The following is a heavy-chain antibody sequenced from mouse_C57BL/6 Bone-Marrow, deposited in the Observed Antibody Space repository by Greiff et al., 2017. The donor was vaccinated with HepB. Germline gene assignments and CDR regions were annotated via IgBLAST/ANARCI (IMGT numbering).Heavy chain of an antibody. CDR2: ISSGGDYI. D-gene: IGHD1-1*01. J-gene: IGHJ1*03. CDR1: GFTFSSYA. Sequence: EVQVVESGEGLVKPGGSLKLSCAASGFTFSSYAMSWVRQTPEKRLEWVAYISSGGDYIYYADTVKGRFTISRDNARNTLYLQMCSLKSEDTAMYYCTRDRDSSYGYFDVWGTGTTVTVSS. CDR3: TRDRDSSYGYFDV. V-gene: IGHV5-9-1*02.